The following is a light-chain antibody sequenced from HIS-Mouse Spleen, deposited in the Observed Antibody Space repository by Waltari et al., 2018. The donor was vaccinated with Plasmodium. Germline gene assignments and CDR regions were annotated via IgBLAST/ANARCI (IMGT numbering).Light chain of an antibody. J-gene: IGLJ2*01. CDR1: ALPKQY. V-gene: IGLV3-25*03. CDR3: QSADSSGTYRV. CDR2: KDS. Sequence: SYELTQPPSVSVSPGQTARITCPGDALPKQYAYWYQQKPGQAPLLVIYKDSGRPSGIPERFSGSSSGTTVTLTISGVQAEDEADYYCQSADSSGTYRVFGGGTKLTVL.